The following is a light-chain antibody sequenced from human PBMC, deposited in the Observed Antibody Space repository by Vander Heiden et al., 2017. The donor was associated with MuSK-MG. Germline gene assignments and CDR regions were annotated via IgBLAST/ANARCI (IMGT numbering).Light chain of an antibody. CDR2: GAS. J-gene: IGKJ5*01. Sequence: EIVLTQSPGTLSLSPGERATLSCRASQSVNICLAWYRQRPGQGPRLLIYGASNRATGIPDRFSGSGSGTDFTLTISGLEPEDFAVYYCQQCGSLPNTFGQGTRLEIK. CDR1: QSVNIC. V-gene: IGKV3-20*01. CDR3: QQCGSLPNT.